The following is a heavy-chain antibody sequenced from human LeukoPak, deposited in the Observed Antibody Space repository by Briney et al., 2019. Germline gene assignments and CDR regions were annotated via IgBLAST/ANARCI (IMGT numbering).Heavy chain of an antibody. CDR3: ARGYCSSTSCSTIYFDY. Sequence: SETLSLTCAVYGGSFSGYYWSWIRQPPGNGLEWIGEINHSGSTNYHPSLKSRVTITLDTSKTQCSLKLSSVTAAATAVYYGARGYCSSTSCSTIYFDYWGQGTLVTVSS. CDR1: GGSFSGYY. CDR2: INHSGST. D-gene: IGHD2-2*02. J-gene: IGHJ4*02. V-gene: IGHV4-34*01.